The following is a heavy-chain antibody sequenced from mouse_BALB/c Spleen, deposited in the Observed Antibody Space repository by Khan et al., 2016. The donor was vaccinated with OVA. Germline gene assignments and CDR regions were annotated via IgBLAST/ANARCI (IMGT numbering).Heavy chain of an antibody. Sequence: VQLQQPGPELVKPGASVKMSCKASGYTFTSYVMHWVKQKPGQGIEWIGYIYPYNDDTKYNEKFKGKATLTSDKYSSTAYMELSSLTSEDSAVYFCARIYRSDVYFDCWGQVTTLTVSS. CDR1: GYTFTSYV. CDR2: IYPYNDDT. D-gene: IGHD2-14*01. V-gene: IGHV1S136*01. CDR3: ARIYRSDVYFDC. J-gene: IGHJ2*01.